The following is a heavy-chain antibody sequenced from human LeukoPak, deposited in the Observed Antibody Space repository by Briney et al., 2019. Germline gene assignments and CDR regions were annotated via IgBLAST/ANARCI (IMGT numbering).Heavy chain of an antibody. CDR2: ISAYNGNT. J-gene: IGHJ4*02. CDR1: GYTFTSYG. Sequence: GASVKVSCKASGYTFTSYGISWVRQAPGQGLEWMGWISAYNGNTNYAQKLQGRVTMTTDTSTSTAYMELRSLRSDDTAVYYCARESYVDYYDSSGYYDCWGQGTLVTVSS. CDR3: ARESYVDYYDSSGYYDC. V-gene: IGHV1-18*01. D-gene: IGHD3-22*01.